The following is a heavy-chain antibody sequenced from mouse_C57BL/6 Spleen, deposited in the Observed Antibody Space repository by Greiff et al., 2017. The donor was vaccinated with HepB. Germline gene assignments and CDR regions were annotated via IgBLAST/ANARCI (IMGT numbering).Heavy chain of an antibody. CDR2: ISSGGDYI. D-gene: IGHD3-3*01. CDR1: GFTFSSYA. J-gene: IGHJ2*01. Sequence: DVHLVESGEGLVKPGGSLKLSCAASGFTFSSYAMSWVRQTPEKRLAWVAYISSGGDYIYYADTVKGRFTISRDNARNTLYLQMSSLKSEDTAMYYCTRGDVGLFDYWGQGTTLTVSS. CDR3: TRGDVGLFDY. V-gene: IGHV5-9-1*02.